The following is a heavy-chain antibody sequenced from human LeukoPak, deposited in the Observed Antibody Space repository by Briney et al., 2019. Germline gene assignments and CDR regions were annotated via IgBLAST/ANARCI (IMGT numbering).Heavy chain of an antibody. V-gene: IGHV3-21*01. D-gene: IGHD6-13*01. CDR1: GFTFSIYN. Sequence: PGGSLRLSCAASGFTFSIYNMNWVRQAPGKGLEWVSSISSSSSYMYYADSMKGRFTISRDNAKNSLYLQMNSLRAEDTAMYYCARVRNIWSFLDSWGQGTLVTVSS. CDR2: ISSSSSYM. CDR3: ARVRNIWSFLDS. J-gene: IGHJ4*02.